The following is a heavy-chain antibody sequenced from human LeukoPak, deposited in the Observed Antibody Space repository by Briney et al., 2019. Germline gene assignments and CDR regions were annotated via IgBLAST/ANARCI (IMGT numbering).Heavy chain of an antibody. CDR3: ARGDSSGWFY. CDR2: IYHSGST. J-gene: IGHJ4*02. CDR1: GYSISSGYY. V-gene: IGHV4-38-2*02. D-gene: IGHD6-19*01. Sequence: SETLSLTCTVSGYSISSGYYWGWIRQPPGKGLEWIGSIYHSGSTYYNPSLKSRVTISVDTSKNQFSLKLSSVTAADTAVYYCARGDSSGWFYWGQGTLVTVSS.